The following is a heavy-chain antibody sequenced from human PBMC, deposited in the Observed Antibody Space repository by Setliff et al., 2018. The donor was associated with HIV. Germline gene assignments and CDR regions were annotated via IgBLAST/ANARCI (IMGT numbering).Heavy chain of an antibody. CDR3: ARGVSYLDY. CDR1: GFTFSDAW. J-gene: IGHJ4*02. Sequence: PGGSLRLSCVASAASGFTFSDAWMSWVRQAPGKGLEWVGRTRSVSDGGRTDYAAPVKGRFTISRDNAKNSLYLQMNSLRAEDTAVYYCARGVSYLDYWGQGTLVTV. D-gene: IGHD3-3*01. V-gene: IGHV3-15*01. CDR2: TRSVSDGGRT.